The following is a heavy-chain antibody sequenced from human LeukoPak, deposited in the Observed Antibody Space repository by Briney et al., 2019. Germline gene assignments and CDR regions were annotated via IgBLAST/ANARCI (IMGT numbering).Heavy chain of an antibody. CDR1: GFSFSSYA. Sequence: GRSLRLSCAASGFSFSSYAMHWVRQDPGRGLEWVAVISYDGSKEYYTDSVKGRFTISRDNSKNTLYLEMNSLRNEDTAVYYCASADFYGSGSYYSGSCDYWGQGTLVTVSS. J-gene: IGHJ4*02. D-gene: IGHD3-10*01. V-gene: IGHV3-30*04. CDR2: ISYDGSKE. CDR3: ASADFYGSGSYYSGSCDY.